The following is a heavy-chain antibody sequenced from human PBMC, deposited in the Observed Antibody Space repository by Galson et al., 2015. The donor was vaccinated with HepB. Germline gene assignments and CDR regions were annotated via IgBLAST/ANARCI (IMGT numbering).Heavy chain of an antibody. CDR1: GTFSSYA. CDR2: IIPILGIA. V-gene: IGHV1-69*04. D-gene: IGHD2-2*01. CDR3: ARGYELNWFDP. J-gene: IGHJ5*02. Sequence: GTFSSYAISWVRQAPGQGLEWMGRIIPILGIANYAQKFQGRVTITADKSTSTAYMELSSLRSEDTAVYYCARGYELNWFDPWGQGTLVTVSS.